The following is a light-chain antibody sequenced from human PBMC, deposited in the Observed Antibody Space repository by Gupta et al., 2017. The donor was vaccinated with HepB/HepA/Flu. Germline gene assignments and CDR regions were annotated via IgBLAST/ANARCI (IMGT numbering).Light chain of an antibody. CDR3: QQNYCNPQIT. Sequence: DIVMTQSPDSLAVSLGERATINCKSSQSVLYSSNNKNYLAWYQQKPGQPSKLLIYWASTREAGVPDRLSGSGYGKDFTLTISSRQAEDVAVYYCQQNYCNPQITFVTGTKVEIK. V-gene: IGKV4-1*01. CDR2: WAS. J-gene: IGKJ4*01. CDR1: QSVLYSSNNKNY.